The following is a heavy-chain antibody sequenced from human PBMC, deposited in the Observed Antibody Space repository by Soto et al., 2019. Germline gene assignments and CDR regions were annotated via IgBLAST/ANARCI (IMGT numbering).Heavy chain of an antibody. CDR2: IKQDGSDK. Sequence: GGSLRLSCAASGFTFSTYWMSWVRQAPGKGLEWVANIKQDGSDKYYVDSVKGRFTISRDNAKNSLYLQMNSLRAEDTAVYYCARASGTHWGEVVYWGQGTLVTVSS. CDR1: GFTFSTYW. J-gene: IGHJ4*02. V-gene: IGHV3-7*01. CDR3: ARASGTHWGEVVY. D-gene: IGHD3-10*01.